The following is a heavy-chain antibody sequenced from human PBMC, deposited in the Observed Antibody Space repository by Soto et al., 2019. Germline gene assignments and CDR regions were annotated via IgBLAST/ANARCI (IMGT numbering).Heavy chain of an antibody. CDR1: CYSISSGYY. Sequence: SETLSLTCAVSCYSISSGYYWGWIRQPPGKGLEWIGSISHSGSTYYNPSLKSRVTISVDTSKKQFSLKLTSVTAADTAVYYCARLRAWGGSSGPFDLWGQGTLVTVSS. J-gene: IGHJ4*02. CDR2: ISHSGST. CDR3: ARLRAWGGSSGPFDL. V-gene: IGHV4-38-2*01. D-gene: IGHD2-15*01.